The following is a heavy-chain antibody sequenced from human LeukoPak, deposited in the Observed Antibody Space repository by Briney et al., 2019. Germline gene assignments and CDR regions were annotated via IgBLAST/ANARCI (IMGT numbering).Heavy chain of an antibody. CDR2: INRDGTSI. J-gene: IGHJ4*02. Sequence: GGSLRLSCAASGFTLSKYWMHWVRQAPGKGLVWVSRINRDGTSIDYADSVKGRFTISRDNAKNTVYLQMNSLRAEDTAVYYCITMTEDFDSWGQGTLVTVSS. D-gene: IGHD3-22*01. V-gene: IGHV3-74*01. CDR3: ITMTEDFDS. CDR1: GFTLSKYW.